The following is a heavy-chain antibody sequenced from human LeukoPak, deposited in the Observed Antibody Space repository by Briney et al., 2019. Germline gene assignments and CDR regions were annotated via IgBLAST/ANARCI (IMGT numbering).Heavy chain of an antibody. CDR3: ARQVVGATALDY. CDR1: GGSISSSSYY. D-gene: IGHD1-26*01. V-gene: IGHV4-39*01. CDR2: IYYSGST. Sequence: SETLSLTCTVSGGSISSSSYYWGWIRQPPGQGLEWIGSIYYSGSTYYNPSLKSRVTISVDTSKNQFSLKLSSVTAADTAVYYCARQVVGATALDYWGQGTLVTVSS. J-gene: IGHJ4*02.